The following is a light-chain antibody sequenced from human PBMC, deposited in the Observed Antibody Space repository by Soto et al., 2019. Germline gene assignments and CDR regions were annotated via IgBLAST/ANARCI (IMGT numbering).Light chain of an antibody. CDR1: QSVTSNY. CDR2: GAS. V-gene: IGKV3-20*01. J-gene: IGKJ5*01. Sequence: DIVLTQSPATLSLSPGARSPLSCMASQSVTSNYLAWYQQKPGQAPRLLFFGASIRATGIPHRFSGSGSGTDFTLTISSLQSEDFAVYYCQQYYDWPITFGQGTQLEIK. CDR3: QQYYDWPIT.